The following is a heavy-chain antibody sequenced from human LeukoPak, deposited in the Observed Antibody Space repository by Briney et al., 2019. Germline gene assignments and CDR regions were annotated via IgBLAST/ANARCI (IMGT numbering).Heavy chain of an antibody. J-gene: IGHJ4*02. D-gene: IGHD2-15*01. CDR1: GFTFNTYW. CDR3: ARGGGRSGAFGY. V-gene: IGHV3-7*05. Sequence: GVSLRLSCAASGFTFNTYWMSWVRQAPGKGLEWVANIKADGSEAHYVDSVKGRFSISRDNAKNSLYLQMDSLRDDDTAVYYCARGGGRSGAFGYLGQGTLVAVSS. CDR2: IKADGSEA.